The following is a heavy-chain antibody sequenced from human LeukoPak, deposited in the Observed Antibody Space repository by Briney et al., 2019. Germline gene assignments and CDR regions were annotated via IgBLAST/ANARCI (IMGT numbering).Heavy chain of an antibody. CDR3: ARAMYYDFWSGSLNY. Sequence: ASVKVSCKASGYTFTGYYMHWVRQAPGQGLEWMGWINPNSGGTNYAQKFQGRVTMTRDTSISTAYMELSRLRSDDTAVYYCARAMYYDFWSGSLNYWGQGTLVTVSS. CDR2: INPNSGGT. D-gene: IGHD3-3*01. CDR1: GYTFTGYY. J-gene: IGHJ4*02. V-gene: IGHV1-2*02.